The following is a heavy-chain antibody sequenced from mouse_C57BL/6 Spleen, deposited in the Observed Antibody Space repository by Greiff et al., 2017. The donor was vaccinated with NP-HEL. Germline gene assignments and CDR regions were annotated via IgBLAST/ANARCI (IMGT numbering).Heavy chain of an antibody. CDR3: ARHGSSPYYYAMDY. CDR1: GFTFSSYG. CDR2: ISSGGSYT. V-gene: IGHV5-6*01. D-gene: IGHD1-1*01. J-gene: IGHJ4*01. Sequence: EVQLVESGGDLVKPGGSLKLSCAASGFTFSSYGMSLVRQTPDKRLEWVATISSGGSYTYYPDSVKGRFIISRDNAKNTLYLQMSSLKSEDTAMYYCARHGSSPYYYAMDYWGQGTSVTVSS.